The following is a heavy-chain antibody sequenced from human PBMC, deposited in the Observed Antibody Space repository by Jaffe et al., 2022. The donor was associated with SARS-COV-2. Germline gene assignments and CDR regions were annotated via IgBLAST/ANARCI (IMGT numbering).Heavy chain of an antibody. Sequence: EVQLVESGGGLVQPGGSLRLSCAASGFTFSDHYMDWVRQAPGKGLEWVGRTRNKANSYTTEYAASVKGRFTISRDDSKNSLYLQMNSLKTEDTAVYYCARASEFGSHYYYYGMDVWGQGTTVTVSS. V-gene: IGHV3-72*01. CDR2: TRNKANSYTT. CDR1: GFTFSDHY. CDR3: ARASEFGSHYYYYGMDV. J-gene: IGHJ6*02. D-gene: IGHD3-10*01.